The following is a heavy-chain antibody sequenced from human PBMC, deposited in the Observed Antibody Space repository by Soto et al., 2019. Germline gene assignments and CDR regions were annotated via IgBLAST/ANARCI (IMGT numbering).Heavy chain of an antibody. J-gene: IGHJ4*02. CDR2: INVGNGDT. V-gene: IGHV1-3*05. CDR1: GYTFTNYA. CDR3: ARGASKLDY. Sequence: QVHLEQSGAEEKMPGASVKISCKASGYTFTNYALHWVRQAPGQRPEWMGWINVGNGDTKYSQKFQDRVTSTSDTSASIAYIEVSSLTSEDTVVYYCARGASKLDYWGQGALVTVS.